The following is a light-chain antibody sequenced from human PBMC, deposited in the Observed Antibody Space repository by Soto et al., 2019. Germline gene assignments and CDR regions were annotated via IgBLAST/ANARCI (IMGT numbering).Light chain of an antibody. Sequence: DIQMTQSPSSLSASVGDTVTITCPASQSINNYLTWFQQKPGKAPSLLIFAADNLQDGVPSRFSGSGSGRDFSLTISSLQPEDFATYYCQQSYDMPWTFGQGTKWIS. CDR1: QSINNY. V-gene: IGKV1-39*01. CDR3: QQSYDMPWT. J-gene: IGKJ1*01. CDR2: AAD.